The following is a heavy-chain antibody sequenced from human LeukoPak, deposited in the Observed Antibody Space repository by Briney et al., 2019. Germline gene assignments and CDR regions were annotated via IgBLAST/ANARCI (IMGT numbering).Heavy chain of an antibody. CDR2: ISGSGGST. Sequence: GGSLRLSCAASGFTFSSYAMSWVRQAPGKGLEWVSAISGSGGSTYYADSVKGRFTISRDNSKNTLYLQMNSLRAEDTAVYYCAKDKYSSGWYSVFAYWGQGALVTVSS. CDR3: AKDKYSSGWYSVFAY. CDR1: GFTFSSYA. D-gene: IGHD6-19*01. V-gene: IGHV3-23*01. J-gene: IGHJ4*02.